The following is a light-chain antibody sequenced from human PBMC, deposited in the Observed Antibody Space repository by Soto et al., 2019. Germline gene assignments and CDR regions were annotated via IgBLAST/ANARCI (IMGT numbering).Light chain of an antibody. Sequence: EIVMTQSPATLSVSPGETATLSCRASQSVSSNLAWYQQKPGQAPRLLIYGASTRATGIPARFTGSGSATEFTLTINSLQSEDFAVYFCQQYNNWPLTFGGGTKVDI. CDR1: QSVSSN. V-gene: IGKV3-15*01. CDR3: QQYNNWPLT. J-gene: IGKJ4*01. CDR2: GAS.